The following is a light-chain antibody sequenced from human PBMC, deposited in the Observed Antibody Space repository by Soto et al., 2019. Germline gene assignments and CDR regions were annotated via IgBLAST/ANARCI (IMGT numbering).Light chain of an antibody. V-gene: IGLV2-23*01. Sequence: QSVLAQPASVSGSPGQSITISCTGTSSDVGAYNSVSWYQQHPHKAPQVIIYKGTQRPSGVSNRFSGSTSGNAASLTISGFQADDEADYFCCSSAPESTYVFGSGTKGTV. CDR3: CSSAPESTYV. CDR1: SSDVGAYNS. CDR2: KGT. J-gene: IGLJ1*01.